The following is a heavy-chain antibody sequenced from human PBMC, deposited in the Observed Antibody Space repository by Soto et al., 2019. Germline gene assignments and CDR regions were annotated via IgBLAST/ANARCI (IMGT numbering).Heavy chain of an antibody. CDR3: ARGHYESPPGYFDY. V-gene: IGHV3-66*01. J-gene: IGHJ4*02. CDR1: GVTVSSTY. D-gene: IGHD3-22*01. Sequence: DVQLVESGGGLVQAGGSLRVSCAASGVTVSSTYMSWVRQAPGKGLEWVSVIYSGGTTNYADSVKGRFTISRDNSKNTLYLQMNSLRVEDTAVYYCARGHYESPPGYFDYWGQGTLVAVSS. CDR2: IYSGGTT.